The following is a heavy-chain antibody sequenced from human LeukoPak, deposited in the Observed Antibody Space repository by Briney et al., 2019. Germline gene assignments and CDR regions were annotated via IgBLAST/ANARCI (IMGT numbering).Heavy chain of an antibody. V-gene: IGHV4-30-4*08. J-gene: IGHJ4*02. Sequence: LRLSCAASGFSLRDYSMDWVRQAPGKGLEWIGYIYYSGSTYYNPSLKSRVTISVDTSKNQFSLKLSSVTAADTAVYYCARELALSDFDYWGQGTLVTVSS. D-gene: IGHD2/OR15-2a*01. CDR3: ARELALSDFDY. CDR1: GFSLRDYS. CDR2: IYYSGST.